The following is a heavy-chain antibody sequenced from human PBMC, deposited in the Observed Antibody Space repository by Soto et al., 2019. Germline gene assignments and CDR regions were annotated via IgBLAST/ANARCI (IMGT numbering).Heavy chain of an antibody. CDR3: ARIILFDYGDYYFDY. CDR2: IYYSGST. J-gene: IGHJ4*02. D-gene: IGHD4-17*01. Sequence: PLETLSLTCTVSGGSISSGDYYWSWIRQPPGKGLEWIGYIYYSGSTYYNPSLNSRVTISVDTSKNQFSLKLSSVTAADTAVYYCARIILFDYGDYYFDYWGQGTLVTVSS. V-gene: IGHV4-30-4*01. CDR1: GGSISSGDYY.